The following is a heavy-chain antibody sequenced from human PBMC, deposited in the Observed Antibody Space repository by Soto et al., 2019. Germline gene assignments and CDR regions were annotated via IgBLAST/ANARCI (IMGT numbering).Heavy chain of an antibody. CDR3: AREIRVSSWPFDY. J-gene: IGHJ4*02. D-gene: IGHD6-13*01. CDR1: GFTFSSYS. Sequence: EVQLVESGGGLVKPGGSLRLSCAASGFTFSSYSMNWVRQAPGKGLEWVSSISSSSSYIYYADSVKGRFTISRDNDKNSLYLQMNSLRAEDTAVYYCAREIRVSSWPFDYWGQGTLVTVSS. V-gene: IGHV3-21*01. CDR2: ISSSSSYI.